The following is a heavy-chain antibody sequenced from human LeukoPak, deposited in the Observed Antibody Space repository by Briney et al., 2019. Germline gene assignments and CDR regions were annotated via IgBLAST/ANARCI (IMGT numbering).Heavy chain of an antibody. V-gene: IGHV1-8*03. D-gene: IGHD1-26*01. CDR1: GYTFTSYD. CDR3: ARSSGSSHQEYDY. J-gene: IGHJ4*02. Sequence: ASVKVSCKASGYTFTSYDINWVRQATGQGPEWMGWMNPNSGNTGYAQKFQGRVTITRNTSISTAYMELSNLRSEDTAVYYCARSSGSSHQEYDYWGQGTLVTVSS. CDR2: MNPNSGNT.